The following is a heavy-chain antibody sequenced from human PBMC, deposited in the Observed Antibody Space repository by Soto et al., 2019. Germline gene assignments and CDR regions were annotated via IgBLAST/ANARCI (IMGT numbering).Heavy chain of an antibody. CDR2: INTGNGNT. D-gene: IGHD3-3*01. CDR1: GYTFSKYT. CDR3: AGGAGSYMNSPGGI. J-gene: IGHJ4*02. Sequence: QAQLVQSGAEVKKPGASVKVSCEASGYTFSKYTMHWVRQAPGQRPEWMGWINTGNGNTEYSDKCQGRVTITKDASASTAYMELSSLKIEDTGVYYRAGGAGSYMNSPGGIWGQGTLVTVSS. V-gene: IGHV1-3*04.